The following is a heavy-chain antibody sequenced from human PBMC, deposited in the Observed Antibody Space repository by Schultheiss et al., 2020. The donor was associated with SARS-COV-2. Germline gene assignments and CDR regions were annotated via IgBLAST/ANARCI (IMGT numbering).Heavy chain of an antibody. D-gene: IGHD1-26*01. CDR3: VKDGRGHSTGDFDF. J-gene: IGHJ4*02. V-gene: IGHV3-9*01. CDR1: GFPFGDYA. CDR2: ITWNSKII. Sequence: SLKISCTASGFPFGDYALHWVRQTAGGGLEWVSGITWNSKIIDYADSVKGRFTISRDTARNSLYLQMNSLRPEDTALYYCVKDGRGHSTGDFDFWGQGTLVTVSS.